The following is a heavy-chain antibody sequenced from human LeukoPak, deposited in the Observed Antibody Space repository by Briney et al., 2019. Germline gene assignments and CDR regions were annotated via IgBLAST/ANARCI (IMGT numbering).Heavy chain of an antibody. CDR3: ARGRLGAFDI. CDR1: GFTFRSYG. V-gene: IGHV4-34*01. D-gene: IGHD6-6*01. J-gene: IGHJ3*02. CDR2: INHSGST. Sequence: GSLRLSCVVSGFTFRSYGMTWVRQAPGKGLEWIGEINHSGSTNYNPSLKSQVTISVDTSKNQFSLKLSSVTAADTAVYYCARGRLGAFDIWGQGTMVTVSS.